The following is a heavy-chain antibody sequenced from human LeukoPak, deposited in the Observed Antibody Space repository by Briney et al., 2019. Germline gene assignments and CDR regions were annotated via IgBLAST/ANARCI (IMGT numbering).Heavy chain of an antibody. J-gene: IGHJ4*02. Sequence: AGGSLRLSCAASGFIFSGCAMSWVRQAPGKGLEWVSEISGSGESTYYGDSVKGRFTISRDNSKNTLYLQMNSLRAGDTAIYYCAREHWDFDYWGQGTLVTVSS. CDR3: AREHWDFDY. V-gene: IGHV3-23*01. CDR1: GFIFSGCA. D-gene: IGHD7-27*01. CDR2: ISGSGEST.